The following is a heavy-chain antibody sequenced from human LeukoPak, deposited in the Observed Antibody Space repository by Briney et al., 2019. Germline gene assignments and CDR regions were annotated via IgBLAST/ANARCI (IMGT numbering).Heavy chain of an antibody. Sequence: PGGSLRLSCAASGFTFSSYWMHWVRQDPGKGLVWVSRINSDGSSTNYAESVRGRFTISRDNAKKTLYLQMNSLRAEDTAVYYCARDYSSDAFDIWGQGTMVTVSS. CDR3: ARDYSSDAFDI. CDR1: GFTFSSYW. CDR2: INSDGSST. D-gene: IGHD2-15*01. J-gene: IGHJ3*02. V-gene: IGHV3-74*01.